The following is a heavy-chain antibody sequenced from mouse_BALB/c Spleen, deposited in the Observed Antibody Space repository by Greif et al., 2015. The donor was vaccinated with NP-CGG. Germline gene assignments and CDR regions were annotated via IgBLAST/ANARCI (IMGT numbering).Heavy chain of an antibody. V-gene: IGHV1-34*01. CDR2: VNPNNGGT. CDR3: AVGLYYGYSWFAY. CDR1: GYSFTGYY. D-gene: IGHD2-2*01. J-gene: IGHJ3*01. Sequence: VQLKESGPDLVKPGASVKMSCKASGYSFTGYYMHWVKQSHGKSLEWIGRVNPNNGGTSYNQKFKGKAILTVDKSSSTAYMELRSLTSEDSAVYYCAVGLYYGYSWFAYWGQGTLVTVSA.